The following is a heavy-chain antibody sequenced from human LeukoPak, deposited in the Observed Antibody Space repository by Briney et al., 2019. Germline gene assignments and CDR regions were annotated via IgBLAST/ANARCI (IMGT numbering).Heavy chain of an antibody. CDR2: INQDGSEK. Sequence: PGGSLRLSCAACGVTFSSYWMSWVRQAPGKGLEWVANINQDGSEKYYVDSVKGRFTISRDNAKNSLYLQMNSLRAEDTAVYYCARGSSNSFDYWGQGILVTVSS. V-gene: IGHV3-7*01. J-gene: IGHJ4*02. D-gene: IGHD2-2*01. CDR1: GVTFSSYW. CDR3: ARGSSNSFDY.